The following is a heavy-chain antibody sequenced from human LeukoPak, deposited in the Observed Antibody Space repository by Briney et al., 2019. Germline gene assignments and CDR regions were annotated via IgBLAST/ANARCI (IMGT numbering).Heavy chain of an antibody. Sequence: GGPLRLSCAASGFTFSEHWMTWVRQAPGKGLEWVGNINKDGSERNYGDSVGRFTISRDNSKNTLYLQMNSLRAEDTAVYYCAKEEWELTGQEVDYWGQGTLVTVSS. CDR2: INKDGSER. J-gene: IGHJ4*02. D-gene: IGHD1-26*01. CDR1: GFTFSEHW. CDR3: AKEEWELTGQEVDY. V-gene: IGHV3-7*03.